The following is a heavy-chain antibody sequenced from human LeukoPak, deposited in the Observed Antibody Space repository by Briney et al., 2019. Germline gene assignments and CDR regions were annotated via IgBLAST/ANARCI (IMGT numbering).Heavy chain of an antibody. CDR2: MNPNSGNT. CDR3: ARVTLPPFPKYNWNYYFDY. V-gene: IGHV1-8*01. D-gene: IGHD1-7*01. CDR1: GYTFTSYD. J-gene: IGHJ4*02. Sequence: ASVKVSCKASGYTFTSYDINWVRQATGQGLEWMGWMNPNSGNTGYAQKFQGRVTMTRNTSISTAYMELSSLRAEDTAVYYCARVTLPPFPKYNWNYYFDYWGQGTLVTVSS.